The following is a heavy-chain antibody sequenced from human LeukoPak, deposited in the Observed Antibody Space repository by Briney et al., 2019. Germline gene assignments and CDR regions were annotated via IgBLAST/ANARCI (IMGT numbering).Heavy chain of an antibody. D-gene: IGHD2-2*01. CDR2: INHSGST. V-gene: IGHV4-34*01. J-gene: IGHJ4*02. Sequence: PSETLSLTCAVYGGSFSVYYWSWIRQPPGKGLECIGEINHSGSTNYNPSLKSRVTISVDTSKNQFSLKLSSVTAADTAVYYCAGGCSSTSCYSNFDYWGQGTLVTVSS. CDR1: GGSFSVYY. CDR3: AGGCSSTSCYSNFDY.